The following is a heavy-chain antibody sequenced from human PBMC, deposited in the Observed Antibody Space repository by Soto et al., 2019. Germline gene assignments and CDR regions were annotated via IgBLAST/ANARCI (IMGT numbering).Heavy chain of an antibody. J-gene: IGHJ4*02. CDR3: ARHPGYYDILTGYTTYYFDY. V-gene: IGHV4-30-2*01. CDR1: GYTISTGGYT. CDR2: TYHSGNP. Sequence: SETLSLTCDFSGYTISTGGYTWAWIRQPPGKALEWIGHTYHSGNPYYNPSLKSRVTISLDTPKNQFSLKLSSVTAADTAVYYCARHPGYYDILTGYTTYYFDYWGQGILVTVSS. D-gene: IGHD3-9*01.